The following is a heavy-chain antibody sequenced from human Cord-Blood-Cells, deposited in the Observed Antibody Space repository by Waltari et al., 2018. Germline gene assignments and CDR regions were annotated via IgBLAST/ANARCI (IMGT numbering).Heavy chain of an antibody. Sequence: QLQLQESGPGLVKPSETLSLTCTVSGGSISSSSYYWGWIRQPPGKGLEWIGSIYYSGSTYYNPPLKIRVTISVDTSKNQFSLKLSSVTAADTAVYYCAIRVEYSSPFDYWGQGTLVTVSS. D-gene: IGHD6-6*01. CDR1: GGSISSSSYY. V-gene: IGHV4-39*01. J-gene: IGHJ4*02. CDR2: IYYSGST. CDR3: AIRVEYSSPFDY.